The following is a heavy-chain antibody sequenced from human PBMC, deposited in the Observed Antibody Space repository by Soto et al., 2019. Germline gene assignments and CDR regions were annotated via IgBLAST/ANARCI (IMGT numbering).Heavy chain of an antibody. CDR3: ARQPGDP. J-gene: IGHJ5*02. CDR2: INAGNGNT. V-gene: IGHV1-3*01. Sequence: QVQLVQSGAEVKKPGASVKVSCKASGYTFTSYAMHWVRQAPGQRLEWMGWINAGNGNTKYSQKXRXRXXITKDTSASTAYMELGSLRSEDTDVYYCARQPGDPWGQGTLVTVSS. CDR1: GYTFTSYA.